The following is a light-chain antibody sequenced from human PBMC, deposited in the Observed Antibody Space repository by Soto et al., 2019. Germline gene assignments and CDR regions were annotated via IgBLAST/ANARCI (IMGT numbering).Light chain of an antibody. Sequence: EIVLTQSPATLSVSPGERATVSCRASQSVSSNVAWYRQKPGQAPRLLIYGASTRATGIPARFSGSGSGTEFTLTISSLQSEDFAVYYCQQYNNWPRGTFGQGTKVDIK. CDR3: QQYNNWPRGT. V-gene: IGKV3-15*01. J-gene: IGKJ1*01. CDR2: GAS. CDR1: QSVSSN.